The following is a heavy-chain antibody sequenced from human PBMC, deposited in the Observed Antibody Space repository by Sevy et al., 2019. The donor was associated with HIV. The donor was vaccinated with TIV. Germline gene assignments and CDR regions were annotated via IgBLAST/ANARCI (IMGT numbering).Heavy chain of an antibody. CDR2: LSFGCGQI. CDR1: GFTFSKYS. V-gene: IGHV3-23*01. CDR3: AREGCTKPHDY. Sequence: GGSLRLSCAASGFTFSKYSMSWVRQPPGKGLEWVSTLSFGCGQINYADSVKGRFTISRDDSKSSVYLQMNNLRPEDTAVYYCAREGCTKPHDYWGQGTLVTVSS. J-gene: IGHJ4*02. D-gene: IGHD2-8*01.